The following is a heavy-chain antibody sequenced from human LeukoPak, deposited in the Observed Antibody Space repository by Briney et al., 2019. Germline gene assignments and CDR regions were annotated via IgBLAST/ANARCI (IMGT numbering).Heavy chain of an antibody. V-gene: IGHV4-38-2*01. CDR2: IYHSGGT. CDR3: ASQLIVVVPAAMVGSWFDP. J-gene: IGHJ5*02. CDR1: GYSISSGYY. D-gene: IGHD2-2*01. Sequence: PSETLSLTCAVSGYSISSGYYWGWIRQPPGKGLEWIGSIYHSGGTYYNPSLKSRVTISVDTSKNQFSLKLSSVTAADTAVYYCASQLIVVVPAAMVGSWFDPWGQGTLVTVSS.